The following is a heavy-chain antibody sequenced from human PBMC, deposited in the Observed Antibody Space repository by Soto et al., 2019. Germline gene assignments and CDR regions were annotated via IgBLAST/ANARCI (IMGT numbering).Heavy chain of an antibody. CDR2: ISSNGGST. Sequence: GGSLRLSCAASGFTFSSYAMHWVRQAPGKGLEYVSAISSNGGSTYYANSVKGRFTISRDNSKNTLYLHMNSLRAEDTAVYYCARDPLSIAVAGTSWGQGTLVTVSS. V-gene: IGHV3-64*01. J-gene: IGHJ5*02. CDR1: GFTFSSYA. D-gene: IGHD6-19*01. CDR3: ARDPLSIAVAGTS.